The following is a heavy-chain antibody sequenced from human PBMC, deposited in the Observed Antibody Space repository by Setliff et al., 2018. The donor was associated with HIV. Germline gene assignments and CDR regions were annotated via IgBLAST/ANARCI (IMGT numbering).Heavy chain of an antibody. CDR3: ARASRWGSIPFDY. V-gene: IGHV4-31*03. D-gene: IGHD2-21*01. CDR2: IYNSGGT. CDR1: GGSISTGGYY. J-gene: IGHJ4*02. Sequence: PSETLSLTCTVSGGSISTGGYYWSWIRQHPGKGLEWIGYIYNSGGTYYNPSLKSRITMSIDTSKNQFSLKLNSVTAADTAVYFCARASRWGSIPFDYWGQGTPVTVSS.